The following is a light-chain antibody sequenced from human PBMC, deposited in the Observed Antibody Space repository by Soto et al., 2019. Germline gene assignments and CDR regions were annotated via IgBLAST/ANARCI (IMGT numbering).Light chain of an antibody. CDR3: CSYAGSYTFYV. CDR1: SSDVGGYNY. V-gene: IGLV2-11*01. CDR2: DVS. J-gene: IGLJ1*01. Sequence: QSVLTQPRSVSRSPGQSVTISCTGTSSDVGGYNYVSWYQQHPGKAPKLMIYDVSKRPSGVPDRFSGSKSGNTASLTISGLQAVDEADYYCCSYAGSYTFYVFGTGTKVTVL.